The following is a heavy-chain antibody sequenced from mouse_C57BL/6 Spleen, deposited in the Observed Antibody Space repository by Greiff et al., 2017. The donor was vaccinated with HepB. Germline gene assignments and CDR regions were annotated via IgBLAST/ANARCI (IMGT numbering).Heavy chain of an antibody. CDR1: GFTFSDYG. CDR2: ISSGSSTI. CDR3: ARTGGFAY. D-gene: IGHD3-1*01. Sequence: EVQLVESGGGLVKPGGSLKLSCAASGFTFSDYGMHWVRQAPEKGLEWVAYISSGSSTIYYADTVKGRFTISRDNSKNTLFLQMTRLRSEDTAMFYSARTGGFAYWGQGTLVTVSA. J-gene: IGHJ3*01. V-gene: IGHV5-17*01.